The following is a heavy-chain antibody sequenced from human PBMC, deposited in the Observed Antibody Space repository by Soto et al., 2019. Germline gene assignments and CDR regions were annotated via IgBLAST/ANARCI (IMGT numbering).Heavy chain of an antibody. Sequence: QITLKESGPTLVKPTQTLTLTCTFSGFSLSTSGVGVGWIRQPPGKALEWLALIYWDDDKRYSPSLKSRLTITMDTSKNQVVLTRTNMDPVDTATYYCAPRPYGDDPFDYWGQGTLVTVSS. J-gene: IGHJ4*02. D-gene: IGHD4-17*01. CDR2: IYWDDDK. CDR1: GFSLSTSGVG. V-gene: IGHV2-5*02. CDR3: APRPYGDDPFDY.